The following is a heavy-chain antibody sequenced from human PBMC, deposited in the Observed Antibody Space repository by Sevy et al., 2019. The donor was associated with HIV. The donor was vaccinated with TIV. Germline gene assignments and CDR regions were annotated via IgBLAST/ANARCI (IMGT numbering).Heavy chain of an antibody. J-gene: IGHJ4*02. CDR1: GGTFSSYA. V-gene: IGHV1-69*13. Sequence: ASVKVSCKASGGTFSSYAISWVRQAPGQGLEWMGGIFPIFGTANYAQKFQGRVTITADESTSTAYMELSSLRSEDTAVYYCARGPRGRSSWYFDYWGQGTLVTVSS. CDR3: ARGPRGRSSWYFDY. CDR2: IFPIFGTA. D-gene: IGHD6-13*01.